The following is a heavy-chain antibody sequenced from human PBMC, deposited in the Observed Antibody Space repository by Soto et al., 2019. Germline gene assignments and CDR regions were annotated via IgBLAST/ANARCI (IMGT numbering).Heavy chain of an antibody. CDR3: ARSNWNFPFEY. J-gene: IGHJ4*02. D-gene: IGHD1-7*01. Sequence: PSETLSLTCTISGGSISSFYWNWIRQAPGKGLEWIGYIYYTGTTNYNPSPKSRITMSLDTSKDQFSLNLTSVTAADTAVYYCARSNWNFPFEYWGQGTLVTVSS. V-gene: IGHV4-59*01. CDR2: IYYTGTT. CDR1: GGSISSFY.